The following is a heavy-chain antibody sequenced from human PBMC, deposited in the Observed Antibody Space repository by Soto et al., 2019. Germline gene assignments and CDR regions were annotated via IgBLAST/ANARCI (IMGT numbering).Heavy chain of an antibody. CDR1: GFTFSSYS. D-gene: IGHD2-15*01. CDR3: ASLYCSGGSCYSRMDV. V-gene: IGHV3-21*01. Sequence: GGSLRLSCAASGFTFSSYSMNWVRQAPGKGLEWVSSISSSSSYIYYADSVKGRFTISRDNAKNSLYLQMNSLRAEDTAVYYCASLYCSGGSCYSRMDVWGKGTTVTVSS. CDR2: ISSSSSYI. J-gene: IGHJ6*04.